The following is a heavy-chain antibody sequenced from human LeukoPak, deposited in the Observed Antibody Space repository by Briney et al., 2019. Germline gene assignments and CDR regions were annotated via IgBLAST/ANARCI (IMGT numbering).Heavy chain of an antibody. CDR1: GFTFSSYA. CDR3: AKAGIVGATSVVPRDDY. CDR2: ISGSGGST. J-gene: IGHJ4*02. D-gene: IGHD1-26*01. V-gene: IGHV3-23*01. Sequence: GGSLRLSCAASGFTFSSYAMSWVRQAPGKGLEWVSAISGSGGSTYYADSVKGRFTISRDNSKNTLYLQMNSLRAEDTAVYYCAKAGIVGATSVVPRDDYWGQGTLVTVSS.